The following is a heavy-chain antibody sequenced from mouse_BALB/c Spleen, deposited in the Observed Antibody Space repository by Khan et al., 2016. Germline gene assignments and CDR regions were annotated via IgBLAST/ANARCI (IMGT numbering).Heavy chain of an antibody. J-gene: IGHJ3*01. V-gene: IGHV5-6-3*01. CDR2: INSNGGTT. CDR1: GFTFSSYG. CDR3: ARDLQFAY. Sequence: EVELVESGGGLVQPGGSLKLSCAASGFTFSSYGMSWIRQIPDKRLELVAIINSNGGTTYYPDSVKGRFTISRDNAKNALYLQMSSLKSEDTAMYYCARDLQFAYWGQGTQVTVSA.